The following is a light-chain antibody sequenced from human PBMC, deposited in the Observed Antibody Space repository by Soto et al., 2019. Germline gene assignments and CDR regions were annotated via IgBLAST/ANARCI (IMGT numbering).Light chain of an antibody. CDR3: QQYGSPLT. CDR2: GAS. CDR1: QSVSSSY. Sequence: EIVLTHSPATLSLSPGERATLSFRASQSVSSSYLAWYQQKPGQAPRLLIYGASSRATGIPDRFSGSGSGTDFTLTISRLEPEDFAVYYCQQYGSPLTFGGGTKVDIK. J-gene: IGKJ4*01. V-gene: IGKV3-20*01.